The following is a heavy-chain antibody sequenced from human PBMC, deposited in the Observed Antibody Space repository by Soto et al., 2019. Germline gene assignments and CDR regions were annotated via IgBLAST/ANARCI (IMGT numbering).Heavy chain of an antibody. CDR3: ARAWWRGFDY. CDR2: ISAYNGNT. V-gene: IGHV1-18*01. Sequence: QVQLVQSGAEEKKPGSSVKVSCKASGGTFSSYAISWVLQAPGQGLEWMGGISAYNGNTNYAQKLQGRVTMTTDTSTSTAYMELRSLRSDDTAVYYCARAWWRGFDYWRQGTLLTVSS. D-gene: IGHD2-15*01. CDR1: GGTFSSYA. J-gene: IGHJ4*02.